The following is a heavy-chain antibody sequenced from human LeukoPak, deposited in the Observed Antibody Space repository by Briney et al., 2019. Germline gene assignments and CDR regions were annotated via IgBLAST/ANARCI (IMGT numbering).Heavy chain of an antibody. CDR3: AKPYSGYNTALYFFDY. J-gene: IGHJ4*02. CDR2: ISGSGGNT. D-gene: IGHD5-12*01. CDR1: GFTFNNYG. Sequence: GGSLRLSCAASGFTFNNYGMNWVRQAPGKGLEWVSGISGSGGNTYYADAVKGRFTISRDNSKSTLYLQVNGLRAEDTAVYYCAKPYSGYNTALYFFDYWGQGTLVTVSS. V-gene: IGHV3-23*01.